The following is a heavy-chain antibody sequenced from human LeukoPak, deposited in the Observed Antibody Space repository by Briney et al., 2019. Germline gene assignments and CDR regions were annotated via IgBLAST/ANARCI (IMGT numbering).Heavy chain of an antibody. CDR3: ARSDSSGWYVFGY. CDR2: INHSGST. J-gene: IGHJ4*02. CDR1: GGSFSGYY. D-gene: IGHD6-19*01. Sequence: PSETLSLTCAVYGGSFSGYYWSWIRQPPGKGLEWIGEINHSGSTNYNPSLKSRVTISVDTSKNQFSLKLSSVTAADTAVHYCARSDSSGWYVFGYWGQGTLVTVSS. V-gene: IGHV4-34*01.